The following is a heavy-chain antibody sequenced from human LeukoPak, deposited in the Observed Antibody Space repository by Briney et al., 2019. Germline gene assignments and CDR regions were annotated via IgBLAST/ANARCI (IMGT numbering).Heavy chain of an antibody. J-gene: IGHJ6*03. Sequence: SETLSLTCAVYGGSFSGYYWSWIRQPPGKGLEWIGEINHSGSTNYNPSLKSRVTISVDTSKNQFSLKLRSVTAADTAVYYCARGMYYNFWSGPRDYYYMDVWGKGTTVTVSS. CDR2: INHSGST. V-gene: IGHV4-34*01. CDR3: ARGMYYNFWSGPRDYYYMDV. CDR1: GGSFSGYY. D-gene: IGHD3-3*01.